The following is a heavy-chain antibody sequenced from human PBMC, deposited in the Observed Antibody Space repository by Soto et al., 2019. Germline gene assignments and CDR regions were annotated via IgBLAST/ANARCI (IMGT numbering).Heavy chain of an antibody. CDR3: ARGVTMGVVLQRDAPDKFYFDS. J-gene: IGHJ4*02. Sequence: SETLSLTCAVYGGSFSGYYWSWIRQPPGKGLEWIGEINHSGSTNYNPSLKSRVTISVDTSKNQFSLKLSSVTAADTAVYYCARGVTMGVVLQRDAPDKFYFDSWGQGTLVTVSS. D-gene: IGHD3-22*01. CDR2: INHSGST. V-gene: IGHV4-34*01. CDR1: GGSFSGYY.